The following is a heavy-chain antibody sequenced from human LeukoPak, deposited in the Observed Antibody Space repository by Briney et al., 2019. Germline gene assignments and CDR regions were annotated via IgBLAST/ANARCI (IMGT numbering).Heavy chain of an antibody. J-gene: IGHJ3*02. D-gene: IGHD3-22*01. CDR1: GYTLRELS. V-gene: IGHV1-24*01. CDR2: FASGHGET. Sequence: ASVKVSCKVSGYTLRELSIHWVRQPPGKGLEWMGGFASGHGETFFAQKFQGRVTMTEDTSTDTAYMELSSLRSEDTAVYYCATDRDSSGYYQDRAFDIRGQGTMVTVSS. CDR3: ATDRDSSGYYQDRAFDI.